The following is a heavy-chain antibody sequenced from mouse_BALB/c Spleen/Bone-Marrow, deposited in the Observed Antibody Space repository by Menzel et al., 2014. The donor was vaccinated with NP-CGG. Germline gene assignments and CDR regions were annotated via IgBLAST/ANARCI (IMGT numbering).Heavy chain of an antibody. CDR2: ISSGSSTI. D-gene: IGHD3-1*01. CDR1: GFTFSSFG. CDR3: ARGAARATWFAY. J-gene: IGHJ3*01. Sequence: EVQVVESGGGLVQPGGSRKLSCAASGFTFSSFGMHWVRQAPEKGLEWVAYISSGSSTIYYADTVKGRFTISRDNPKNTLFLQMTSLRPEDTAMYYCARGAARATWFAYWGQGTLVTVAA. V-gene: IGHV5-17*02.